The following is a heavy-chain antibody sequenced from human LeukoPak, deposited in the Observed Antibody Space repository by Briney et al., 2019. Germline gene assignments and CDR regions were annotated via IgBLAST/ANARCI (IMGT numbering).Heavy chain of an antibody. CDR3: ARRGCSSTSCPFQH. D-gene: IGHD2-2*01. V-gene: IGHV4-59*08. J-gene: IGHJ1*01. Sequence: SETLSLTCTVSGGSISSYYWSWIRQPPGKGLEWIGYIYYSGSTNYNPSLKSRVTISVDTSKNQFSLKLSSVTAADTAVYYCARRGCSSTSCPFQHWGQGTLVTVSS. CDR1: GGSISSYY. CDR2: IYYSGST.